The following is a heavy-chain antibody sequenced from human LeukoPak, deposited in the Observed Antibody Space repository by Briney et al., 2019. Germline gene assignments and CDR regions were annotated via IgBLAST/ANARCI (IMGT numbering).Heavy chain of an antibody. D-gene: IGHD5-18*01. CDR3: ARRGYSYGQYYFDY. CDR2: IYYSGST. CDR1: GGSISSYY. J-gene: IGHJ4*02. V-gene: IGHV4-39*01. Sequence: SETLSLTCTVSGGSISSYYWSWIRQPPGKGLEWIGSIYYSGSTYYNPSLKSRVTISVDTSKNQFSLKLSSVTAADTAVYYCARRGYSYGQYYFDYWGQGTLVTVSS.